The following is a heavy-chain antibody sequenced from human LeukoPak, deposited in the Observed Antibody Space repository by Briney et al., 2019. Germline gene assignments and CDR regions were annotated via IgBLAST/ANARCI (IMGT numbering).Heavy chain of an antibody. V-gene: IGHV4-34*01. J-gene: IGHJ4*02. Sequence: PSQTLSLTCAVYGGSFSGYYWSWIRQPPGKGLEWIGEINHSGSTNYNPSLKSRVTISVDTSKNQFSLKLSSVTAAGTAVYYCASNPGAPRSDDSSGYRFDYWGQGTLVTVSS. CDR2: INHSGST. D-gene: IGHD3-22*01. CDR3: ASNPGAPRSDDSSGYRFDY. CDR1: GGSFSGYY.